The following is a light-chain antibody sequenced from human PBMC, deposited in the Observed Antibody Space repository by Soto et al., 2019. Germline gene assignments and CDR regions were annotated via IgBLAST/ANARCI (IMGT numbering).Light chain of an antibody. V-gene: IGKV3-11*01. J-gene: IGKJ4*01. Sequence: EIVLTQSPVTLSLSPGEGATLSCRASQSVVNYLAWYQQKPGQAPRLLIYDASKRATGIPARFSGSGYGTDFTLTISSLEPEDFAIYYCQQRSNWPLTFGGGTKVEIK. CDR1: QSVVNY. CDR2: DAS. CDR3: QQRSNWPLT.